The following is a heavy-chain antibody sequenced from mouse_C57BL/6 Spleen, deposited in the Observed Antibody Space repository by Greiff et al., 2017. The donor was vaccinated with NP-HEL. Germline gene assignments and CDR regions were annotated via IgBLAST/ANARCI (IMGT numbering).Heavy chain of an antibody. CDR2: TNPTNGRT. CDR3: ERIKKIVATYFDY. J-gene: IGHJ2*01. Sequence: VQLQQSGAELVKAGASVKMSCKASGYTFTSYWMHWVKQRLGQGLEWFAETNPTNGRTYYNEKFKSKATLTVDKSSSTAYMLLSGPTFEDSAVYYCERIKKIVATYFDYWGQGTTLIVSS. V-gene: IGHV1S81*02. D-gene: IGHD1-1*01. CDR1: GYTFTSYW.